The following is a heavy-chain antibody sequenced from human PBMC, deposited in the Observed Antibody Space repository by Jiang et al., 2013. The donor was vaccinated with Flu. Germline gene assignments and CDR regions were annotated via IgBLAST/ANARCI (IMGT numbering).Heavy chain of an antibody. CDR2: IKQDGSEK. J-gene: IGHJ4*02. Sequence: GKGLEWVANIKQDGSEKYYVDSVKGRFTISRDNAKNSLYLQMNSLRAEDTAVYYCARGLRNSGSSHRVYWGQGTLVTVSS. CDR3: ARGLRNSGSSHRVY. V-gene: IGHV3-7*03. D-gene: IGHD1-26*01.